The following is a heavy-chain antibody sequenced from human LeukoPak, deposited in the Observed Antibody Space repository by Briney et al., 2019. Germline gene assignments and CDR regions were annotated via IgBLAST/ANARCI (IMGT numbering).Heavy chain of an antibody. V-gene: IGHV3-20*04. CDR2: ISRNSGSI. CDR1: GFSFRDYP. Sequence: AGGSLRLSCEAAGFSFRDYPMGWVRRASGKRLEWVSGISRNSGSIGYADSVKGRFTISRDNAKNSLYLQMNSLRAEDTAVYYCARFESGWSLLLWGQGTLVTVSS. J-gene: IGHJ4*02. D-gene: IGHD6-19*01. CDR3: ARFESGWSLLL.